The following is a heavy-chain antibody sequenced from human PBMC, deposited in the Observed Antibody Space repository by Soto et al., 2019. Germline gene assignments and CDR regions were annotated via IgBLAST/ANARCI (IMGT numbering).Heavy chain of an antibody. Sequence: ASVKVSCKASGYTFTSYDINWVRQATGQGLEWMGWMNPNSGNTGYAQKFQGRVTITRNTATTTANMELSSLRSEDTAVYYCARDQSGTGYYVDWFDPWGQGTLVTVSS. CDR3: ARDQSGTGYYVDWFDP. J-gene: IGHJ5*02. V-gene: IGHV1-8*01. CDR2: MNPNSGNT. CDR1: GYTFTSYD. D-gene: IGHD3-10*02.